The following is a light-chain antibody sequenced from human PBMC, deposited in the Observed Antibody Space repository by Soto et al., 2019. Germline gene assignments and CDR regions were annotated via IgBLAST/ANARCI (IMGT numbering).Light chain of an antibody. CDR3: QQRGDWPTIT. Sequence: EIVLTQSPATLSLSPGERAILYCRASQSVSTFLAWFQQKPCQPPRLIIYNASNRTTGIPASFSGSVSGTDFTLTISSLEPQDFAVYYGQQRGDWPTITFGQGTRLEIK. CDR1: QSVSTF. V-gene: IGKV3-11*01. J-gene: IGKJ5*01. CDR2: NAS.